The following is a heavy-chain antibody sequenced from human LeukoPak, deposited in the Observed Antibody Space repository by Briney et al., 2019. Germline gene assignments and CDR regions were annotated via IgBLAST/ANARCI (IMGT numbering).Heavy chain of an antibody. CDR2: IYTSGST. D-gene: IGHD3-10*01. J-gene: IGHJ3*02. CDR3: ARDWSFYGSGTHLSAFDI. CDR1: GGSISSYY. V-gene: IGHV4-4*07. Sequence: PSETLSLTCTVSGGSISSYYWSWIRQPAGKGLEWIGRIYTSGSTNYNPSLKSRVTMSVDTSKNQFSLKLSSVTAADTAVYYCARDWSFYGSGTHLSAFDIWGQGTMVTVSS.